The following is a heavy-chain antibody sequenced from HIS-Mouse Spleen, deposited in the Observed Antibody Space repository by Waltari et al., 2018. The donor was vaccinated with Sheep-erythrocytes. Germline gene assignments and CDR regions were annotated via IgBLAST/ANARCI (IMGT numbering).Heavy chain of an antibody. D-gene: IGHD6-19*01. V-gene: IGHV1-2*02. CDR2: LNPNSVGT. CDR3: ARAVAVAGHDAFDI. Sequence: QVQLVQSGAEVKKPGASVKVSCKASGYTFTGDYMHWVRQAPGQGLEWRSWLNPNSVGTNHAPKFQGRVTMTRDTSISTAYMGLSRLRSDDTAVYYCARAVAVAGHDAFDIWGQGTMVTVSS. J-gene: IGHJ3*02. CDR1: GYTFTGDY.